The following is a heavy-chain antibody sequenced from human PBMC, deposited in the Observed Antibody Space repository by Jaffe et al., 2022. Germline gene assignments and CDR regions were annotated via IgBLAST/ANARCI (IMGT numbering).Heavy chain of an antibody. D-gene: IGHD4-17*01. CDR3: TRMTTVTTQYYYYYYMDV. J-gene: IGHJ6*03. CDR2: IRSKAYGGTT. Sequence: EVQLVESGGGLVQPGRSLRLSCTASGFTFGDYAMSWVRQAPGKGLEWVGFIRSKAYGGTTEYAASVKGRFTISRDDSKSIAYLQMNSLKTEDTAVYYCTRMTTVTTQYYYYYYMDVWGKGTTVTVSS. V-gene: IGHV3-49*04. CDR1: GFTFGDYA.